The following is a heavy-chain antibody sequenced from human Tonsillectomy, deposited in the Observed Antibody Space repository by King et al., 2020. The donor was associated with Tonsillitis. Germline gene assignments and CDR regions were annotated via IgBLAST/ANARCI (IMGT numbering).Heavy chain of an antibody. CDR2: ISAYNGNT. D-gene: IGHD4-23*01. Sequence: QLVQSGAEVKKPGASVKVSCKASGYTFTSYGISWVRQAPGQGLEWMGWISAYNGNTNYAQKLQGRVTMTTDTSTSTAYMELRGLESDDPAVYSCAEDPGGGYGGNFDYWGQAPLVTVSS. CDR3: AEDPGGGYGGNFDY. CDR1: GYTFTSYG. V-gene: IGHV1-18*04. J-gene: IGHJ4*02.